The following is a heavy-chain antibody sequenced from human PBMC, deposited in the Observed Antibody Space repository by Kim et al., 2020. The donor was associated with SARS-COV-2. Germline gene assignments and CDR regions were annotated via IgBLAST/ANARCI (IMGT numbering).Heavy chain of an antibody. CDR1: GYTFISYG. Sequence: ASVKVSCKASGYTFISYGISWVRQAPGQGLEWVGWISAYNGNTNYAQKLQGRVTMTTDISTSTAYMELRSLRSDDTAVYYCARDGGYWDMITFGGIIVTWFDPWGQGTLVTVSS. J-gene: IGHJ5*02. D-gene: IGHD3-16*02. V-gene: IGHV1-18*04. CDR2: ISAYNGNT. CDR3: ARDGGYWDMITFGGIIVTWFDP.